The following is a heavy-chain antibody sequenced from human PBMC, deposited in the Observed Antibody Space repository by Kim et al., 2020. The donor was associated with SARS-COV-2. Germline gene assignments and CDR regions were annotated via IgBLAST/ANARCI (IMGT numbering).Heavy chain of an antibody. D-gene: IGHD3-10*01. V-gene: IGHV4-31*03. J-gene: IGHJ6*02. Sequence: SETLSLTCTVSGGSISSGGYYWSWIRQHPGKGLEWIGYIYYSGSTYYNPSLKSRVTISVDTSKNQFSLKLSSVTAADTAVYYCARDLPYYGSGSYYCYYGMDVWGQGTTVTVSS. CDR2: IYYSGST. CDR3: ARDLPYYGSGSYYCYYGMDV. CDR1: GGSISSGGYY.